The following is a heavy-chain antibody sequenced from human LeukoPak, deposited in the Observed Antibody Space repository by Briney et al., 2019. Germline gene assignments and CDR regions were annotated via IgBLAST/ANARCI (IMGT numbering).Heavy chain of an antibody. V-gene: IGHV3-48*01. CDR3: ARDAGGGNNWFDP. Sequence: GGSLRLSCAASGFTFRSYSINWVRQAPGKGLEWVSYISSHSGSSTYYADSVKGRFTIFRDNAKNSLYLQMNSLRAEDTAVYYCARDAGGGNNWFDPWGQGTLVTVSS. J-gene: IGHJ5*02. CDR1: GFTFRSYS. D-gene: IGHD2-15*01. CDR2: ISSHSGSST.